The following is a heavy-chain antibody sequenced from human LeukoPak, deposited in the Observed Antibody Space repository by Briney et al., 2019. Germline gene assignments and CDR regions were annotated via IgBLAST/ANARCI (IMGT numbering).Heavy chain of an antibody. Sequence: PSETLSLTCAVYGDSFSGHYWSWIRHPPGKGLEWIGEITDGGRTSYSPSLKSRATLSIVPSQSQFSLQMASVTAADTAIYYCVRRTGVAMPGALDLISDFWGQGTLVTASS. CDR2: ITDGGRT. CDR1: GDSFSGHY. V-gene: IGHV4-34*01. CDR3: VRRTGVAMPGALDLISDF. J-gene: IGHJ4*02. D-gene: IGHD4/OR15-4a*01.